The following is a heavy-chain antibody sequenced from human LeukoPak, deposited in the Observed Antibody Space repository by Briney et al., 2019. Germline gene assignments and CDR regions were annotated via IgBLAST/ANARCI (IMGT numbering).Heavy chain of an antibody. D-gene: IGHD2-15*01. Sequence: PSETLSLTCTVSGGSISSYYWSWIRQPPGKGLEWIGYIYYSGSTNYNPSLKSRVTISVDTSKNQFSLKLSSVTAADTAVYYCARGDCSGGSCYVYWGQGTLVTVSS. CDR1: GGSISSYY. J-gene: IGHJ4*02. V-gene: IGHV4-59*01. CDR2: IYYSGST. CDR3: ARGDCSGGSCYVY.